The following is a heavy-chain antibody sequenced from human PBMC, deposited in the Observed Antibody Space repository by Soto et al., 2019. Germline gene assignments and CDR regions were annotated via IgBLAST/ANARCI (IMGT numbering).Heavy chain of an antibody. CDR2: IKPDGSEQ. Sequence: GGSLRLSCAASKFTFDKYYMTWVRQAPGKGPEWVANIKPDGSEQYYVDSVKGRFTISRDNANNSLYLQMNSLRAEDTAVYFCARGNWNYYYGFDVWGQGTTVTVSS. CDR1: KFTFDKYY. CDR3: ARGNWNYYYGFDV. J-gene: IGHJ6*02. V-gene: IGHV3-7*01. D-gene: IGHD1-20*01.